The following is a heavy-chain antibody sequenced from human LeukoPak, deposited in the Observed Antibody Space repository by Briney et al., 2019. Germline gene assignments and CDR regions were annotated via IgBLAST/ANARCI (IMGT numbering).Heavy chain of an antibody. V-gene: IGHV4-34*01. CDR1: GGSFSGYY. Sequence: SETLSLTCAVYGGSFSGYYRSWIRQPPGKGLEWIGEINHSGSTNYNPSLKSRVTISVDTSKNQFSLKLSSVTAADTAVYYCARAGNWFDPWGQGTLVTVSS. CDR2: INHSGST. CDR3: ARAGNWFDP. J-gene: IGHJ5*02.